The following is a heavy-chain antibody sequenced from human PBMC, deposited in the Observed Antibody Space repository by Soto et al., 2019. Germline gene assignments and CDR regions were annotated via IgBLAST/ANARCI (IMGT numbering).Heavy chain of an antibody. J-gene: IGHJ5*02. Sequence: QLQESGPGLLKPSQTLSLTCSVSGAAVSGGGQYWNWVRQLPGKGLEWIGNIYYIGSPDYNPSLKSRVTISLDTSKNQFSLKMISVTAADTAMYYCARSAIPRGGWFRPWGQGVLVTVSS. D-gene: IGHD2-21*01. V-gene: IGHV4-31*03. CDR2: IYYIGSP. CDR3: ARSAIPRGGWFRP. CDR1: GAAVSGGGQY.